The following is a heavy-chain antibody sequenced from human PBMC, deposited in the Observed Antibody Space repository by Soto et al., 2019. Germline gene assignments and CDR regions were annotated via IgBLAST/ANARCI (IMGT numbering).Heavy chain of an antibody. D-gene: IGHD2-8*01. CDR3: TAGKLYPSLDFDY. J-gene: IGHJ4*02. CDR2: IRSKAYGGTT. Sequence: PGGSLRLSCTASGFTFGDYAMSWVRQAPGKGLEWVGFIRSKAYGGTTEYAASLKGRFTISRDDSKSIAYLQMNSLKTEDTAVYYCTAGKLYPSLDFDYWGQGTLVTVSS. V-gene: IGHV3-49*04. CDR1: GFTFGDYA.